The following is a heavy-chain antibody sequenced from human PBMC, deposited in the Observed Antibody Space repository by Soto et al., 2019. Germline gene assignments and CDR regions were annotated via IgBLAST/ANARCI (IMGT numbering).Heavy chain of an antibody. Sequence: PSETLSLTCAVYGGSFSGYYWSWIRQPPGKGLEWIGEINHSGSTNYNPSLKSRVTISVDTSKNQFSLKLSSVTAADTAVYYCARHAVTWTYSYYFDYWGQGNLVTVSS. CDR1: GGSFSGYY. D-gene: IGHD2-21*01. V-gene: IGHV4-34*01. CDR2: INHSGST. J-gene: IGHJ4*02. CDR3: ARHAVTWTYSYYFDY.